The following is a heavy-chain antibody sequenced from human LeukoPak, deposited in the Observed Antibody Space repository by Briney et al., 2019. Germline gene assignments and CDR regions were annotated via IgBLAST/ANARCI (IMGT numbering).Heavy chain of an antibody. D-gene: IGHD6-13*01. V-gene: IGHV4-59*01. J-gene: IGHJ4*02. Sequence: SETLSLTCTVSGGSISNYYWSWIRQPPGKGLEWIGYICYSGNTNYNPALESRGTISLDTSEKQFFLKLSSVTGADATVEYCAREQTGHLYRSSWYNWGQGTLVTVSS. CDR2: ICYSGNT. CDR3: AREQTGHLYRSSWYN. CDR1: GGSISNYY.